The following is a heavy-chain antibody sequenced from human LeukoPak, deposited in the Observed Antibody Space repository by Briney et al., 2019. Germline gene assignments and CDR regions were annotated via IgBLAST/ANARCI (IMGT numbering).Heavy chain of an antibody. CDR1: GFTFTSSA. Sequence: SVKVSCKASGFTFTSSAVQWVRQARGQRPEWIGWIVVGSGNTNYAQKFQERVTITRDMSTSTAYMELSSLRSEDTAVYYCAAPAVAGYWYFDLWGRGTLVTVSS. V-gene: IGHV1-58*01. CDR2: IVVGSGNT. D-gene: IGHD6-19*01. CDR3: AAPAVAGYWYFDL. J-gene: IGHJ2*01.